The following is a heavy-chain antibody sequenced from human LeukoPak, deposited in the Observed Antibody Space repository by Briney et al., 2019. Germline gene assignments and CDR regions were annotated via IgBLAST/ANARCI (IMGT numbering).Heavy chain of an antibody. J-gene: IGHJ3*02. CDR3: ARGGIVVVGAFDI. Sequence: GASVKVSCKASGGTFSSYTISWVRQAPGQGLEWMRRIIPILGIANYAQKFQGRVTITTDESTSTAYMELSSLRSEDTAVYYCARGGIVVVGAFDIWGQGTMVTVSS. V-gene: IGHV1-69*16. CDR2: IIPILGIA. D-gene: IGHD2-15*01. CDR1: GGTFSSYT.